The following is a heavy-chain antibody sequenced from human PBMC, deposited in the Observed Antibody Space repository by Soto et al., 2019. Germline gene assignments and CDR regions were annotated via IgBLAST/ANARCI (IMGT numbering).Heavy chain of an antibody. CDR3: ARFSGSYARGLDY. J-gene: IGHJ4*02. CDR2: SRNKANSYST. Sequence: EVQLVESGGGLVQPGGSLSLSCAASGFTFSDHYMDWVRQAPGKGLEWVGRSRNKANSYSTEYAASVKGRFTISRDESTNSLYLQMNSLKTEDTAVYYCARFSGSYARGLDYWGQGTLVTVSS. V-gene: IGHV3-72*01. CDR1: GFTFSDHY. D-gene: IGHD1-26*01.